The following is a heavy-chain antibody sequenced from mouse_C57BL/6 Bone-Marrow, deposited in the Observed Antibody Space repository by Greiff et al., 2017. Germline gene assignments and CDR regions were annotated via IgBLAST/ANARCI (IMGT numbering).Heavy chain of an antibody. J-gene: IGHJ2*01. Sequence: EVQLQQSGPVLVKPGASVKMSCKASGYTFTDYYMNWVKQSHGKSLEWIGVINPYNGGTSYNQKFKGKATLTVDKSSSTAYMELNSLTSEDSAVYYCARNHQDSSGYPYYFDYWGQGTTLTVSS. D-gene: IGHD3-2*02. CDR3: ARNHQDSSGYPYYFDY. CDR1: GYTFTDYY. CDR2: INPYNGGT. V-gene: IGHV1-19*01.